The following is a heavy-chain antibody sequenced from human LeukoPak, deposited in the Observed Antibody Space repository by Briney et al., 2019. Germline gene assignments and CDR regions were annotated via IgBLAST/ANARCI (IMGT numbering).Heavy chain of an antibody. J-gene: IGHJ4*02. V-gene: IGHV3-21*01. CDR2: ISTGSIYI. CDR3: ARDKDQYSGYDDGLFDY. CDR1: GFTFSRYS. D-gene: IGHD5-12*01. Sequence: GGSLRLSCAASGFTFSRYSMNWVRQAPGKGLEWVSSISTGSIYIYYADSVKGRFTISRDNAKNSLYLQMNSLRAEDTAVYYCARDKDQYSGYDDGLFDYWGQGTLVTVSS.